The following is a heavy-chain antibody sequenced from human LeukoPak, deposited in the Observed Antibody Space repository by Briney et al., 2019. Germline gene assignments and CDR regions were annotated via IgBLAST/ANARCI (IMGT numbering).Heavy chain of an antibody. CDR3: ARRAYSAAYWKHFDY. CDR1: GGSISSSSDY. D-gene: IGHD1-1*01. CDR2: IYYHENT. J-gene: IGHJ4*02. V-gene: IGHV4-39*01. Sequence: TSETLSLTCTVSGGSISSSSDYWGWIRQAPRKGLEWIGSIYYHENTYYNSSLKSRVTISVDTSKNQFSLKLNSVTAPDTAVYFCARRAYSAAYWKHFDYWGQGTLVTVSS.